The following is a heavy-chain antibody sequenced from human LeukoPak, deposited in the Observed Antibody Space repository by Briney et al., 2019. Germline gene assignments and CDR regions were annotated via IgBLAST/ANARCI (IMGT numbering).Heavy chain of an antibody. D-gene: IGHD4-11*01. CDR1: GFTFSSYW. CDR2: ISSDGSST. J-gene: IGHJ5*02. V-gene: IGHV3-74*01. CDR3: ARDLSVTNWFDP. Sequence: GGSLRLSCAASGFTFSSYWMHWVRQAPGKGLVWVSRISSDGSSTSYADSVKGRFTISRDNAKNTLYLQMNSLRAEDTALYYCARDLSVTNWFDPWGQGTLVTVSS.